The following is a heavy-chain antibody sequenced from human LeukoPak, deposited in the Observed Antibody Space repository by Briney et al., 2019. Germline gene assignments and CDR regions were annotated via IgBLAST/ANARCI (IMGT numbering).Heavy chain of an antibody. CDR2: ISDNGGRT. V-gene: IGHV3-23*01. Sequence: GGSLRLSCAASGFTFSSYAMNWVRQAPGKGLEWVSAISDNGGRTYYADSVKGRFTISRDNSKNTLYLQMNSLRAEDTAVYYCARDGEFGELSYYYYGMDVWGQGTTVTVSS. CDR1: GFTFSSYA. J-gene: IGHJ6*02. D-gene: IGHD3-10*01. CDR3: ARDGEFGELSYYYYGMDV.